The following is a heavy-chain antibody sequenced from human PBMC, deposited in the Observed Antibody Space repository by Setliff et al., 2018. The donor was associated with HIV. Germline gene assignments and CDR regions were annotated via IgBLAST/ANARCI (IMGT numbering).Heavy chain of an antibody. CDR1: GLTFSSYW. CDR3: ARDVAVASFFNY. V-gene: IGHV3-7*03. D-gene: IGHD6-19*01. J-gene: IGHJ4*02. CDR2: IKEDGSEQ. Sequence: PGGSLRLSCAASGLTFSSYWMSWVRQAPGKGLEWMANIKEDGSEQYYMDAVKGRFTISRDNAKNSLYLQMSSLRAEDTAVYYCARDVAVASFFNYWGQGTLVTVSS.